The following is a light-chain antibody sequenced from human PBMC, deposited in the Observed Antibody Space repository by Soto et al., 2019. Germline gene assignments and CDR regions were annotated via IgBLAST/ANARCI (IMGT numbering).Light chain of an antibody. Sequence: QTVVTQEPSFSVSPGGTVTLTCGLSSDSVSTSYYPSWYQQTPGQAPRTLIYNTNTRSSGVPDRFSGSILGNKAALTITGAQADDESDYYCVLYMGSGIWVFGGGTKVTV. CDR1: SDSVSTSYY. CDR2: NTN. CDR3: VLYMGSGIWV. J-gene: IGLJ3*02. V-gene: IGLV8-61*01.